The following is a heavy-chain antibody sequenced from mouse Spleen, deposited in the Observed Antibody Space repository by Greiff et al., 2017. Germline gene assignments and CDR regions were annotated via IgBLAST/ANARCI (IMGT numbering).Heavy chain of an antibody. CDR1: GYAFTNYL. D-gene: IGHD1-1*01. V-gene: IGHV1-54*01. CDR2: INPGSGGT. Sequence: VQLQQSGAELVRPGTSVKVSCKASGYAFTNYLIEWVKQRPGQGLEWIGVINPGSGGTNYNEKFKGKATLTADKSSSTAYMQLSSLTSEDSAVYFCAREGYYYGSTPFAYWGQGTLVTVSA. CDR3: AREGYYYGSTPFAY. J-gene: IGHJ3*01.